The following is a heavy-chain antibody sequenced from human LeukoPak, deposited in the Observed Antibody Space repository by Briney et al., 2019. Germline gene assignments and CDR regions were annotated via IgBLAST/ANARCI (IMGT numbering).Heavy chain of an antibody. D-gene: IGHD6-19*01. CDR2: IYSGGST. J-gene: IGHJ2*01. V-gene: IGHV3-53*01. CDR3: ARDRRHRSIAVAGRWYFDL. CDR1: GFTVSSNY. Sequence: GGSLRLSCAASGFTVSSNYMSWVRQAPGKGLKWVSVIYSGGSTYYADSVKGRFTISRDNSKNTLYLQMNSLRAEDTAVYYCARDRRHRSIAVAGRWYFDLWGRGTLVTVSS.